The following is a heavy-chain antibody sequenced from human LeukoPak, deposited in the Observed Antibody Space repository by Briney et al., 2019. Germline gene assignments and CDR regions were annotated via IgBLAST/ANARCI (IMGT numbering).Heavy chain of an antibody. Sequence: GESLRLSCAASGFSFSSFALSWVRQSPGAGLEWVSTISNKSNKKTYADSLRGRFTISRDNSKNTLHLQIDSLTTNDTATYFCTKGHIAMDGPFNYFDSWGQGTLVTVSS. CDR2: ISNKSNKK. J-gene: IGHJ4*02. D-gene: IGHD2-8*01. CDR1: GFSFSSFA. CDR3: TKGHIAMDGPFNYFDS. V-gene: IGHV3-23*01.